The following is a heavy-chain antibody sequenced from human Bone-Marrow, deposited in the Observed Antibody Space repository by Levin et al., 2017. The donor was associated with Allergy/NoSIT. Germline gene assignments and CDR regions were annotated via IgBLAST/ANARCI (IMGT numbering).Heavy chain of an antibody. V-gene: IGHV4-61*01. J-gene: IGHJ5*02. CDR2: IYYSGNT. Sequence: SETLSLTCTVSGGSVSSDYFYWSWIRQPPGKGLEWIGYIYYSGNTNYNPSLKSRLTISVDTSKNQFSLKLSPVTAADTAVYYCARENVGDSRSFDWFDPWGQGTLVTVSS. D-gene: IGHD3-22*01. CDR3: ARENVGDSRSFDWFDP. CDR1: GGSVSSDYFY.